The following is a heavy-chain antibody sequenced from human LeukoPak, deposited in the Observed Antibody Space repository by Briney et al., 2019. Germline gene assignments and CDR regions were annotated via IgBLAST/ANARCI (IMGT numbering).Heavy chain of an antibody. V-gene: IGHV1-3*04. J-gene: IGHJ4*02. CDR1: GYTFTSYA. CDR2: INTANGNT. D-gene: IGHD6-19*01. CDR3: ARAYDSGCNY. Sequence: ASVKISCKASGYTFTSYAIHWVRQAPGQRLEWMGLINTANGNTRYSQTFQDRVTITTDTSASTAYMELSSLRSEDTAVYYCARAYDSGCNYWGQGTLVTVSS.